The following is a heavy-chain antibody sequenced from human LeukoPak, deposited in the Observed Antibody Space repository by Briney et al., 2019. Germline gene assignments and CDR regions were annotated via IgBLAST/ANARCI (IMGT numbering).Heavy chain of an antibody. V-gene: IGHV1-2*02. CDR3: ARDGGYSGYDGFDP. J-gene: IGHJ5*02. CDR1: GGTFSSYA. D-gene: IGHD5-12*01. CDR2: INPNSGGT. Sequence: ASVKVSCKASGGTFSSYAISWVRQAPGQGLEWMGWINPNSGGTNYAQKFQGRVTMTRDTSISTAYMELSRLRSDDTAVYYCARDGGYSGYDGFDPWGQGTLVTVSS.